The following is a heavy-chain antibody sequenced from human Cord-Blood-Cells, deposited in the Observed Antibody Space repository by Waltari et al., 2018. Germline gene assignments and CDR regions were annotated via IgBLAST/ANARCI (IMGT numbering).Heavy chain of an antibody. D-gene: IGHD7-27*01. CDR2: INPNSGGT. CDR1: GYTFTGTY. CDR3: ARSAILTGDAFDI. J-gene: IGHJ3*02. Sequence: QVQLVQSGAEVKKPGASVKVSCKASGYTFTGTYLHWVRPAPGQGLEWMGWINPNSGGTNYAQKFQGRVTMTRDTSISTAYMELSRLRSDDTAVYYCARSAILTGDAFDIWGQGTMVTVSS. V-gene: IGHV1-2*02.